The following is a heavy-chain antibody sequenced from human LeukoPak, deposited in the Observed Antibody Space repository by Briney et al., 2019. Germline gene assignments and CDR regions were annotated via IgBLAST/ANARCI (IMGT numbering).Heavy chain of an antibody. V-gene: IGHV3-30*03. CDR3: ARSDGIAAAGPFDY. CDR1: GFAFSNNA. D-gene: IGHD6-13*01. J-gene: IGHJ4*02. Sequence: GGSLRLSCAASGFAFSNNAVHWVRQAPGKGLEWVAVISYDGSVKNYGESVKGRFTISRDNSKNTLYLQMNSLRAEDTAVYYCARSDGIAAAGPFDYWGQGTLVTVSS. CDR2: ISYDGSVK.